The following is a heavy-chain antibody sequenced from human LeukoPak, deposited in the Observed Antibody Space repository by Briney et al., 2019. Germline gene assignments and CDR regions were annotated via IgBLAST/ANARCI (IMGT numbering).Heavy chain of an antibody. D-gene: IGHD2-2*01. CDR3: ARSEYQLPLDY. J-gene: IGHJ4*02. Sequence: SETLSLTCTVSGGSISGYHWSWIRQSPGKGLEWIGYIDDTWNTNYSPPLKSRVTMSLDRSKNQFSLKLSSVTAADTAVYYCARSEYQLPLDYWGQGTLVTVSS. CDR2: IDDTWNT. CDR1: GGSISGYH. V-gene: IGHV4-59*01.